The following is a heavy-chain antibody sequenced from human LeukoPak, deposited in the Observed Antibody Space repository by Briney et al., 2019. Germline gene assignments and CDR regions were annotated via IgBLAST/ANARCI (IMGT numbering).Heavy chain of an antibody. V-gene: IGHV4-61*08. D-gene: IGHD1-26*01. J-gene: IGHJ6*02. CDR2: IYHSGST. CDR1: GGSISSGGYY. CDR3: ARAARPPKVGATEYGMDV. Sequence: SETLSLTCTVSGGSISSGGYYWSWIRQPPGKGLEWIGYIYHSGSTYYNPSLKSRVTMSVDTSKKQFSLKLTSVTAADTAVYYCARAARPPKVGATEYGMDVWGQGTTVTVSS.